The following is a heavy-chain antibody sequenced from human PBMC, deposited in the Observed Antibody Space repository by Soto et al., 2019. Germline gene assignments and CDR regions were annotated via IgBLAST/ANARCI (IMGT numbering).Heavy chain of an antibody. CDR1: GFTFSTYW. CDR3: ARGGGHTYGLLPCVY. D-gene: IGHD5-18*01. CDR2: VKQDGSEK. V-gene: IGHV3-7*05. J-gene: IGHJ4*02. Sequence: EVQLVESGGGLVQPGGSLRLSCAASGFTFSTYWMTWVRQAPGKGLEWVAHVKQDGSEKYNVDSVKGRFTISRDNAKNSLYLQMNSLRAEDTAVYYCARGGGHTYGLLPCVYWGQGILVTVSS.